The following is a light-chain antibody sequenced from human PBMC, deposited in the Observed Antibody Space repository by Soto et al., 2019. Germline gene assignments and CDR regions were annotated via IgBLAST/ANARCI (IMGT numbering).Light chain of an antibody. V-gene: IGKV1-33*01. CDR1: QNIYNY. CDR3: QQYENLRT. J-gene: IGKJ5*01. Sequence: DIQMTQCPSSLCASVGDSVTLTCQASQNIYNYLNWYQQKPGRAPKLLIYDASNLEAGVPSRFRGSGSGTDFTFTISRLQPEDIATYYCQQYENLRTFGQGTRLEI. CDR2: DAS.